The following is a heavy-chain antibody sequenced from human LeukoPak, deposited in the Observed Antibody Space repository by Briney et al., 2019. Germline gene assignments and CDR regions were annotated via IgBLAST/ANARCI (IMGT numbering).Heavy chain of an antibody. Sequence: PSETLSLTCAVYGGSFSGYYWSWIRQPPGKGPEWIGEINHSGSTNYNPSLKSRVTISVDTSKNQFSLKLSSVTAADTAVYYCARGGPYRRIQLWLKGPFDYWGQGTLVTVSS. CDR2: INHSGST. CDR3: ARGGPYRRIQLWLKGPFDY. V-gene: IGHV4-34*01. D-gene: IGHD5-18*01. J-gene: IGHJ4*02. CDR1: GGSFSGYY.